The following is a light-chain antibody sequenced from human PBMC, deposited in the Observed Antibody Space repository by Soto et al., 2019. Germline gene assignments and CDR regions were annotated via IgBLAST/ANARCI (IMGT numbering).Light chain of an antibody. CDR3: GSWDSSLSAYV. CDR2: DDN. V-gene: IGLV1-51*01. CDR1: SSNIGGNS. J-gene: IGLJ1*01. Sequence: QSVLTQAPSVSGAPGQKVTISCSGSSSNIGGNSVSWYQQLPGTAPKLLIYDDNKRPSGIPDRFSGSKSGTSATLGITGFQTGDEADYYCGSWDSSLSAYVFGTGTKVTAL.